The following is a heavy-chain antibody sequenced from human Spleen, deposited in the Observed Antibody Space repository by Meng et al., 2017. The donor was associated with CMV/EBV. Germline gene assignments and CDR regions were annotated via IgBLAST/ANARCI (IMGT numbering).Heavy chain of an antibody. Sequence: KTSGNTFTGYYMHWVRRAPGQGLEWMGWINPNSGGTKYAQKFQGRVTMTRDTSISTAYMELNRLTSDDTAVYYCARVLFFGDPVDYWGQGTLVTVSS. J-gene: IGHJ4*02. CDR2: INPNSGGT. CDR1: GNTFTGYY. D-gene: IGHD4-17*01. CDR3: ARVLFFGDPVDY. V-gene: IGHV1-2*02.